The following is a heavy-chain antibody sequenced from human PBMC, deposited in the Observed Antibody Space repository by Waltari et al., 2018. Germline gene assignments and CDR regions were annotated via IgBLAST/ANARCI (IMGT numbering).Heavy chain of an antibody. J-gene: IGHJ3*02. CDR2: IYYSGST. CDR1: NFYISNGYY. Sequence: QVQLQESGPGLVKPSETLSLTCAVSNFYISNGYYWSWIRQPPGKGLEWIGYIYYSGSTNYNPSLKSRVTISVDTSKNQFSLKLSSVTAADTAVYYCAREGGRAFDIWGQGTMVTVSS. V-gene: IGHV4-61*01. D-gene: IGHD3-16*01. CDR3: AREGGRAFDI.